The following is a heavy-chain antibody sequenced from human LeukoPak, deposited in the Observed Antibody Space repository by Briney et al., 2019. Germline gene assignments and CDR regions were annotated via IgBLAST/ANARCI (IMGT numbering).Heavy chain of an antibody. D-gene: IGHD3-3*01. J-gene: IGHJ6*03. Sequence: GGSLRLSCAASGFTFSSYAMSWVRQAPGKGLEWVSAISGSGGNTYYADSVKGRFTISRDNSKNTLYLQMNSLRAEDTAVYYCAKGHYDFWSGYYGHYMDVWGKGTTVTVSS. CDR2: ISGSGGNT. V-gene: IGHV3-23*01. CDR1: GFTFSSYA. CDR3: AKGHYDFWSGYYGHYMDV.